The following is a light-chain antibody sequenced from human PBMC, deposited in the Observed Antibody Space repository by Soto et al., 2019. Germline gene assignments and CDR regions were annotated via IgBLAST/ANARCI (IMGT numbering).Light chain of an antibody. CDR2: MVS. CDR3: FSYSTSSSLYV. CDR1: SSDVGNYNY. Sequence: QSALTQPASVSGSPGQSITISCTGTSSDVGNYNYVSWYQQYPGRVPKLLIYMVSNRPSGVSNRFSGSKSGDTASLTISGLQAEDEAEYSCFSYSTSSSLYVFGSGTKLTVL. J-gene: IGLJ1*01. V-gene: IGLV2-14*01.